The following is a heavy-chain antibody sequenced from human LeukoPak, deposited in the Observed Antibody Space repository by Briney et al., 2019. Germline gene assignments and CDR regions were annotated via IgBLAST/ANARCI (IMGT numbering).Heavy chain of an antibody. V-gene: IGHV3-30*02. CDR1: GFTFSSYG. CDR3: AREGYSSSWYYFDY. CDR2: IRYDGSNK. D-gene: IGHD6-13*01. Sequence: GGTLRLSCAASGFTFSSYGMSWVRQAPGKGLEWVAFIRYDGSNKYYADSVKGRFTISRDNSKNTLYLQMNSLRAEDTAVYYCAREGYSSSWYYFDYWGQGTLVTVSS. J-gene: IGHJ4*02.